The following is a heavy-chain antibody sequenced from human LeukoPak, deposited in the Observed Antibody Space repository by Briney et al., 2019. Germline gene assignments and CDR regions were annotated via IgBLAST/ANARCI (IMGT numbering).Heavy chain of an antibody. J-gene: IGHJ6*03. D-gene: IGHD6-6*01. CDR3: ARDNTSIAARNWSYYYYMDV. Sequence: ASVKVSCKASGYTFTGYYMHWVRQAPGQGLEWMGWINPNSGGTNYAQKFQGRVTMTRDTSISTAYMELSSLRSEDTAVYYCARDNTSIAARNWSYYYYMDVWGKGTTVTVSS. CDR1: GYTFTGYY. V-gene: IGHV1-2*02. CDR2: INPNSGGT.